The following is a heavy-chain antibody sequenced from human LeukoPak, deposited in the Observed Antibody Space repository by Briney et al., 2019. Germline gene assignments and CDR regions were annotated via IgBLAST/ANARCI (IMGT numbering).Heavy chain of an antibody. Sequence: ASVKVSCKVSGYTLTELSMHWVRQAPGKGLEWMGGFDPEDGETIYAQKFQGRDTMTEDTSTDTAYMELSSLRSEDTAVYYCATATYYYDSSGYFFDYWGQGTLVTVSS. CDR1: GYTLTELS. CDR3: ATATYYYDSSGYFFDY. CDR2: FDPEDGET. V-gene: IGHV1-24*01. D-gene: IGHD3-22*01. J-gene: IGHJ4*02.